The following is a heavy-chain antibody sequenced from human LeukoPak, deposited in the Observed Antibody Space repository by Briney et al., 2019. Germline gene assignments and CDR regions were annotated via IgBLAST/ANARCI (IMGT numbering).Heavy chain of an antibody. V-gene: IGHV4-59*01. Sequence: SETLSLTCTVSGGSISSYYWSWIRKPPGKGLEWIGYIYYRGSTKYNPSLKSRVTTSVDTSKNQFSLKLSSVTAADTAVYYCARVPPGASHFDHWGQGTLVTVSS. CDR1: GGSISSYY. CDR2: IYYRGST. D-gene: IGHD1-26*01. J-gene: IGHJ4*02. CDR3: ARVPPGASHFDH.